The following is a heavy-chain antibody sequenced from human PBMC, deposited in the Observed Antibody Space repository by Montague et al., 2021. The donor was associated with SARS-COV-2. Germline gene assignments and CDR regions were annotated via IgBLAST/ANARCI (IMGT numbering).Heavy chain of an antibody. V-gene: IGHV4-34*01. CDR2: INHSGST. J-gene: IGHJ4*02. CDR1: GGSISGYY. Sequence: SETLSLTCAVYGGSISGYYWNWIRQPPGKGLEWIGEINHSGSTNYNPSLKSRVTISVDTSNDQFSLKLTSVTAADTAVYYCARGPTNNNCIEATGLDYWGQGTLVTVSS. D-gene: IGHD2-15*01. CDR3: ARGPTNNNCIEATGLDY.